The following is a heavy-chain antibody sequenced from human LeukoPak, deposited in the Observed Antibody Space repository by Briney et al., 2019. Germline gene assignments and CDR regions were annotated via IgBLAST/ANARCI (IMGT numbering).Heavy chain of an antibody. CDR2: ITSSTNYI. CDR1: GFTFSSYS. D-gene: IGHD3-22*01. V-gene: IGHV3-21*04. Sequence: GGSLRLSCAASGFTFSSYSMNWVRQAPGKGLEWVSSITSSTNYIYYADSVKGRFTISRDDAKNTLYLQMNSLRAEDTAVYYCARDTNYYDSSGYYSGSDFDYWGRGTLVTVSS. J-gene: IGHJ4*02. CDR3: ARDTNYYDSSGYYSGSDFDY.